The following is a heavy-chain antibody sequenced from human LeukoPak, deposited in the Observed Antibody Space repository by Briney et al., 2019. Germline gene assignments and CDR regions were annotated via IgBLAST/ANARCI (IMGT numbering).Heavy chain of an antibody. D-gene: IGHD6-19*01. CDR1: GGSFSGYY. CDR3: ARQDSSGWYGWFDP. Sequence: PSETLSLTCAVYGGSFSGYYWSWIRQPPGKGLEWIGEINHSGSTNYNPSLKSRVTISVDTSKNQFSLKLSSVTAADTAVYYCARQDSSGWYGWFDPWGQGTLVTVSS. V-gene: IGHV4-34*01. CDR2: INHSGST. J-gene: IGHJ5*02.